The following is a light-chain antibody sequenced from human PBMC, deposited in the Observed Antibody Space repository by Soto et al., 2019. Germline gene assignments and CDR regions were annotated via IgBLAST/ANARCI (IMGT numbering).Light chain of an antibody. CDR2: EVS. Sequence: QSALTQPASVSGPPGQSITISCTGTSSDVGGYKYVSWHQLHPGKAPKLIIYEVSNRPSGVSNRFSGSKSGNTASLTISGLQAEDEADYYCSSYSRSTAYVFGTGTKVTVL. V-gene: IGLV2-14*01. CDR3: SSYSRSTAYV. CDR1: SSDVGGYKY. J-gene: IGLJ1*01.